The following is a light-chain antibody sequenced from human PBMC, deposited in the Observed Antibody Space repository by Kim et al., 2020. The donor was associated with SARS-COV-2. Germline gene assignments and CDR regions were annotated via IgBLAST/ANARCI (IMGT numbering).Light chain of an antibody. CDR3: SSYAGSNNLV. J-gene: IGLJ2*01. CDR2: EVS. V-gene: IGLV2-8*01. Sequence: GQPGTTSCKGTSSAVGGYNYVAWYQQHPGKAPKLMIYEVSKRPSGVPDRCSGSKSGNTASLTVSGLQAEDEADYDCSSYAGSNNLVFGGGTQLTVL. CDR1: SSAVGGYNY.